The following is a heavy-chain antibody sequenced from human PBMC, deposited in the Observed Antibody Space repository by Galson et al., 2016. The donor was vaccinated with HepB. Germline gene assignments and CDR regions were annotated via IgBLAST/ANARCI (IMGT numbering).Heavy chain of an antibody. V-gene: IGHV3-33*01. CDR2: IWFDGINK. CDR1: RFTLTTYA. J-gene: IGHJ3*02. CDR3: ARSPPPATPTAGSLDI. Sequence: SLRLSCATSRFTLTTYAIHWVRQAPGKGLEWLVVIWFDGINKFYADSVKGRFTISRDDSKNTVYLQMNSLRVEDTAVYYCARSPPPATPTAGSLDIWGQGTVLTVSS.